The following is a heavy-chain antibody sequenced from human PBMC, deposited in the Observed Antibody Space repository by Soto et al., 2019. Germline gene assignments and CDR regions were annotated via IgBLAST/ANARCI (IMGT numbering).Heavy chain of an antibody. J-gene: IGHJ4*02. D-gene: IGHD5-18*01. CDR1: GFTFSSYS. CDR3: ARDSGYSYGPFDY. Sequence: GGSLRLSCAASGFTFSSYSMNWVRQAPGKGLEWVSYFSSSSSTIYYADSVKGRFTISRDNAKNSLYLQMNSLRAEDTAVYYCARDSGYSYGPFDYWGQGTLVTVSS. V-gene: IGHV3-48*01. CDR2: FSSSSSTI.